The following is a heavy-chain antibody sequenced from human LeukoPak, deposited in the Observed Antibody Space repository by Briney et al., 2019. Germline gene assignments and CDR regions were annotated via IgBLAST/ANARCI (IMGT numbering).Heavy chain of an antibody. CDR1: GFTFTSYS. V-gene: IGHV3-21*01. CDR3: ARDYYGDYYFDY. CDR2: ISSSSSHI. Sequence: SGGSLRLSCAASGFTFTSYSMNWVRQAPGKGLEWVSSISSSSSHIYYADSVKGRFTISRDNAKNSLYLQMNSLRAEDTAVYYCARDYYGDYYFDYWGQGTLVTASS. D-gene: IGHD4-17*01. J-gene: IGHJ4*02.